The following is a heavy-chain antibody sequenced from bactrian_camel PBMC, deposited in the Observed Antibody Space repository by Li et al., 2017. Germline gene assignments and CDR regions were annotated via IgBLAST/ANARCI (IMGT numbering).Heavy chain of an antibody. CDR2: LYTAGWST. V-gene: IGHV3S54*01. J-gene: IGHJ4*01. CDR1: AATYYSNC. D-gene: IGHD5*01. Sequence: HVQLVESGGGSVQAGGSLRLSCVADAATYYSNCIGWFRQPQGKEREGVAQLYTAGWSTYYADSVKGRFTISQDSAKNTLYLQMNSLKTEDTAMYYCKEDGTGTKGQGTQVTVS.